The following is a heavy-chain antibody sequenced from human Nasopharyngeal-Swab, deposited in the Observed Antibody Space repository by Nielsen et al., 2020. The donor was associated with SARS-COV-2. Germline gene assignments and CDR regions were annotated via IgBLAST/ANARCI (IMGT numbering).Heavy chain of an antibody. J-gene: IGHJ4*02. Sequence: GESLKISCAASGFTFSSYGMHWVRQAPGKGLEWVAVIWYDGRNKYYVYSVKGRFTISRDNSKNTLYLQMNSLRAEDTAVYYCARGPLYSSSWWYGGRSDYFDYWGQGTLVTVSS. D-gene: IGHD6-13*01. CDR3: ARGPLYSSSWWYGGRSDYFDY. CDR2: IWYDGRNK. CDR1: GFTFSSYG. V-gene: IGHV3-33*01.